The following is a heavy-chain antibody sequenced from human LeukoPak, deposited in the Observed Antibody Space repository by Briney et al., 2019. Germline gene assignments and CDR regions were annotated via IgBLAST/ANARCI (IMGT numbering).Heavy chain of an antibody. CDR2: INHSGST. CDR3: ARGLRYYNGSGTREPDGY. D-gene: IGHD3-10*01. V-gene: IGHV4-34*01. Sequence: SETLSLTCAVYGGSFSGYYWSWIRQPPGKGLEWIGEINHSGSTNYNPSLKSRVTISVDTSKNQFSLKLSSVTAADTAVYYCARGLRYYNGSGTREPDGYWGQGTLVTVSS. CDR1: GGSFSGYY. J-gene: IGHJ4*02.